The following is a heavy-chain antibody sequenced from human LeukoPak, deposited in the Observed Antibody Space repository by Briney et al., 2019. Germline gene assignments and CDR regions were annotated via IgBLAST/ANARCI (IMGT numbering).Heavy chain of an antibody. V-gene: IGHV3-30*02. CDR2: IRYDGSNK. CDR3: AKDSGSYYTSDY. J-gene: IGHJ4*02. D-gene: IGHD3-10*01. Sequence: GGSLRLSCAASAFTFNNYDMHWVRQAPGKGLEXXAFIRYDGSNKYYADFVEGRFTISRDNSKNTLYLLMNSLRAEDTAVYYCAKDSGSYYTSDYWGQGTLVTVSS. CDR1: AFTFNNYD.